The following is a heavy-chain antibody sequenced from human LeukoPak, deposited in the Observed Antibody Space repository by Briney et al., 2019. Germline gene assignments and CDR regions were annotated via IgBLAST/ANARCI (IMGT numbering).Heavy chain of an antibody. D-gene: IGHD4-17*01. J-gene: IGHJ6*04. CDR3: ARTDYGDYAGMDV. CDR1: GYTFTKYY. Sequence: ASVKVSCKASGYTFTKYYIHWVRQAPGQGLEYMGIINPNGGATGYAQKFQGRVTVTRDMSTSTVYMELSSLRFEDTAVYYCARTDYGDYAGMDVWGKGTTVTVSS. CDR2: INPNGGAT. V-gene: IGHV1-46*01.